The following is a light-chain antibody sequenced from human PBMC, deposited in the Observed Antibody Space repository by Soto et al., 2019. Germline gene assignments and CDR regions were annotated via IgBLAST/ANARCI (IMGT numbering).Light chain of an antibody. Sequence: DIQMTQSPSSLSASLGDRVTITCRASQVIDRWLAWYQQKPGEAPKVLIYATSSLRSGAPSRFSGSGSGTDFSLTISSLHPEDLATYYCKQSKSFPLTFGGGTKV. V-gene: IGKV1-12*01. CDR2: ATS. CDR1: QVIDRW. J-gene: IGKJ4*01. CDR3: KQSKSFPLT.